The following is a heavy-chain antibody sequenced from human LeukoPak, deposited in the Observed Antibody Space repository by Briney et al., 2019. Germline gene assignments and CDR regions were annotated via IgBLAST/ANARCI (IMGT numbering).Heavy chain of an antibody. J-gene: IGHJ5*02. V-gene: IGHV1-2*02. CDR3: AGAPETGYRHNWFDP. D-gene: IGHD3-9*01. Sequence: GASVRVSCKASGYTFTGYYMHWVRQAPGQGLEWMGWINPNSGGTNYAQKFQGRVTMTRDTSISTAYMELGRLRSDDTAVYYCAGAPETGYRHNWFDPWGQGTLVTVSS. CDR2: INPNSGGT. CDR1: GYTFTGYY.